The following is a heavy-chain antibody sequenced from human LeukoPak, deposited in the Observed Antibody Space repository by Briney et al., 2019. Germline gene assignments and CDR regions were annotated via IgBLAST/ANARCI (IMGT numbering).Heavy chain of an antibody. CDR2: INPNSGGT. V-gene: IGHV1-2*02. Sequence: ASVKVSCKASEYTFTGYYVHWLRQAPGQGLEWMGWINPNSGGTNYAQKFQGRVTMTRDTSINTAYMELSRLRSDDTAVYYCARVSSGYDCWFDPWGQGTLVTVSS. CDR1: EYTFTGYY. CDR3: ARVSSGYDCWFDP. J-gene: IGHJ5*02. D-gene: IGHD5-12*01.